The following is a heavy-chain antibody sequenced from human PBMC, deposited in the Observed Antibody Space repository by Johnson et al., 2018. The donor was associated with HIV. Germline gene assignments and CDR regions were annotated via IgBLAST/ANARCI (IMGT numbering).Heavy chain of an antibody. J-gene: IGHJ3*02. CDR1: GFTFSSYW. CDR2: IKQDGSEK. CDR3: ARIRWGGLFTMLVVGKGAFDI. V-gene: IGHV3-7*01. Sequence: EVHLVESGGGLVQPGGSLRLSCAASGFTFSSYWMSWVRQAPGKGLEWVANIKQDGSEKYYVDSVKGRFTISRDNAKNSLYLQMNSLRAEDTAVYYCARIRWGGLFTMLVVGKGAFDIWGQGTMVTVSS. D-gene: IGHD3-22*01.